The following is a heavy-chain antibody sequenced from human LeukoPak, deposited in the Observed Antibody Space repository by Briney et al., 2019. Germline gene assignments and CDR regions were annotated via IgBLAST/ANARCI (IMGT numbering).Heavy chain of an antibody. CDR2: ISYDGSNK. Sequence: PGGSLRLSCAASGFTFSSYSMNWVRQAPGKGLEWVAVISYDGSNKYYADSVKGRFTISRDNFKNTLYLQMNSLRAEDTAVYFCAKTCSSSRYYFDYWGQGTLVTVSS. V-gene: IGHV3-30*18. D-gene: IGHD6-13*01. J-gene: IGHJ4*02. CDR1: GFTFSSYS. CDR3: AKTCSSSRYYFDY.